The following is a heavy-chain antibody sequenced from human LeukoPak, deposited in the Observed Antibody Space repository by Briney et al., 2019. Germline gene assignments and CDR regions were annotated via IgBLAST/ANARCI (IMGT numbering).Heavy chain of an antibody. Sequence: ASVKVSCKASGYTFTGYYMHWVRQAPGQGLEWMGWINPNSGGTNYAQKFQGRVTMTRDTSISTAYMELSRLRSDDTAVYYWARDPYCSSTSCYLDYWGQGTLVTVSS. CDR3: ARDPYCSSTSCYLDY. J-gene: IGHJ4*02. CDR1: GYTFTGYY. CDR2: INPNSGGT. V-gene: IGHV1-2*02. D-gene: IGHD2-2*01.